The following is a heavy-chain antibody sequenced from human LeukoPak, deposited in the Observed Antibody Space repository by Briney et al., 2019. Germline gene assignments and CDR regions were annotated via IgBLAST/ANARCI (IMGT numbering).Heavy chain of an antibody. CDR2: INPNSGGT. V-gene: IGHV1-2*02. D-gene: IGHD4-23*01. J-gene: IGHJ4*02. Sequence: SVKVPCKASGYTFTGYSMHWVRQAPGQGLEWMGWINPNSGGTNYSQKFQGRVTMTRDTPISTAYMELSRLRSDDTAVYYCASPGGGNLDFDYWGQGTLVTVSS. CDR1: GYTFTGYS. CDR3: ASPGGGNLDFDY.